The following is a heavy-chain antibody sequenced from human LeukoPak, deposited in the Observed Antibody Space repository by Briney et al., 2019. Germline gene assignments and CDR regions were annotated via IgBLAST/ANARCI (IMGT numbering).Heavy chain of an antibody. CDR2: ISYDGSNK. CDR1: GFTFSSYG. D-gene: IGHD2-15*01. V-gene: IGHV3-30*03. Sequence: GGSLRLSCAASGFTFSSYGMHWVRQAPGKGLEWVAVISYDGSNKYYADSVKGRFTISRDNSKNTLYLQVNSLRAEDTAVYYCEGYCSGGSCYPDYWGQGTLVTVSS. J-gene: IGHJ4*02. CDR3: EGYCSGGSCYPDY.